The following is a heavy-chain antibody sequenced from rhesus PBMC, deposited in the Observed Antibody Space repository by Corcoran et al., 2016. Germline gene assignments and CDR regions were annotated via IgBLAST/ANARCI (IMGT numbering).Heavy chain of an antibody. Sequence: EVQMVESGGGLAKPGGSLRLSCAASGFTLSDHHMDWVRQAPGKGLDGGERIIKGTGRTSDADAGKGRCTIAGENAKNTLYSKMDGVRADDTAVYYGARETSGGGLNSWGQGVVVTVSS. J-gene: IGHJ6*01. V-gene: IGHV3-178*01. CDR3: ARETSGGGLNS. CDR1: GFTLSDHH. CDR2: IIKGTGRT.